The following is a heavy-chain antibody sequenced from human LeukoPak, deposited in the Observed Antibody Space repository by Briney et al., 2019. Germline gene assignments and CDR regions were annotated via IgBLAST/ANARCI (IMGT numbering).Heavy chain of an antibody. Sequence: GGSLRLSCAASGFTFSSYGMHWVRQAPGKGLEWVAVISYDGSNKYYADSVKGRFTISRDNAKNSLYLQMNSLRAEDTAVYYCARVIGVRGYFDYWGQGTLVTVSS. CDR2: ISYDGSNK. J-gene: IGHJ4*02. D-gene: IGHD7-27*01. CDR3: ARVIGVRGYFDY. CDR1: GFTFSSYG. V-gene: IGHV3-30*03.